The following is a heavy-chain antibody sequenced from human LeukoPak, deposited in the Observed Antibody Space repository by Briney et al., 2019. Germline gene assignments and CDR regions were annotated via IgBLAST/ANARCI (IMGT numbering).Heavy chain of an antibody. Sequence: ASVKVSCKASGYTFTSYGISWVRQAPGQGLEWMGWINTNTGNPTYAQGFTGRFVFSLDTSVSTAYLQISSLKAEDTAVYYCARVRSGWPHDAFDIWGQGTMVTVSS. CDR3: ARVRSGWPHDAFDI. D-gene: IGHD6-19*01. CDR2: INTNTGNP. V-gene: IGHV7-4-1*02. J-gene: IGHJ3*02. CDR1: GYTFTSYG.